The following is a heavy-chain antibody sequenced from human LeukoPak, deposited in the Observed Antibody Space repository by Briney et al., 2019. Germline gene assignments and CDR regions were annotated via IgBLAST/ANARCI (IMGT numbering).Heavy chain of an antibody. J-gene: IGHJ4*02. CDR3: AKPATSILIYFDS. CDR1: GFTFADYL. D-gene: IGHD2-2*01. CDR2: IRSKTYGGTT. V-gene: IGHV3-49*03. Sequence: PGRSLRLSCTASGFTFADYLMSWFRQAPGKGLEWVGFIRSKTYGGTTEYAASVKGRFTISRDDSKRIAYLQMNSLETEDTAVYYCAKPATSILIYFDSWGQGILVTVSS.